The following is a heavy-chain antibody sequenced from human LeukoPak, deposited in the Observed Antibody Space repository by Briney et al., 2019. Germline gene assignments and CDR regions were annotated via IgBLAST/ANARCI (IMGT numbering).Heavy chain of an antibody. CDR1: GDSISSYY. CDR2: IYTSGST. J-gene: IGHJ6*03. D-gene: IGHD6-13*01. V-gene: IGHV4-4*07. Sequence: SETLSLTCTVSGDSISSYYWSWIRQPAGKGLEWIGRIYTSGSTNYNPSLKSRVTMSVDTSKNQFSLKLSSVTAADTAVYYCARVVQAAAGDTYYYYMDVWGKGTTVTVSS. CDR3: ARVVQAAAGDTYYYYMDV.